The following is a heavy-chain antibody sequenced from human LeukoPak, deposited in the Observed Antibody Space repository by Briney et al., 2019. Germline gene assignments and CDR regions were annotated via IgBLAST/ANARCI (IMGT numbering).Heavy chain of an antibody. V-gene: IGHV3-30-3*01. CDR2: ISYDGSNK. D-gene: IGHD2-15*01. J-gene: IGHJ6*02. CDR3: AKNLYCGGGSCYPSALGMDV. CDR1: GFTFSSYA. Sequence: GGSLRLSCAASGFTFSSYAMHWVRQAPGKGLEWVAVISYDGSNKYHADSMKGRFTISRDNSKNTLSLQMNSLRAEDTAVYYCAKNLYCGGGSCYPSALGMDVWGQGTTVTVSS.